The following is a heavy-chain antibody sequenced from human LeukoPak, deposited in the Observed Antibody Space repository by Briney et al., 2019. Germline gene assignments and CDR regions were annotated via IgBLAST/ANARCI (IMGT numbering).Heavy chain of an antibody. J-gene: IGHJ4*02. Sequence: GGSLRLSCAASGFTFSSYAMSWVRQAPGKGLEWVSAISGSGGSTYYADSVKGRFTISRDNSKNTLYLQMNSLRAEDTAVYYCAKDRYGSGSYYTFNYWGQGTLVTVSS. D-gene: IGHD3-10*01. CDR1: GFTFSSYA. V-gene: IGHV3-23*01. CDR2: ISGSGGST. CDR3: AKDRYGSGSYYTFNY.